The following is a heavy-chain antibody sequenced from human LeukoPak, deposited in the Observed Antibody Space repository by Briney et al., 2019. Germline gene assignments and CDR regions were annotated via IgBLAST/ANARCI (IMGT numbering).Heavy chain of an antibody. D-gene: IGHD3-10*01. V-gene: IGHV4-34*01. Sequence: PSETLSLTCAVYGGSFSGYYWSWIRQPPGKGLEWIGEINHSGSTNYNPSLKSRVTISVDTSKNQFSLKLSSVTAADTAVHYCASSSRLLWSLGVWGQGTTVTVSS. J-gene: IGHJ6*02. CDR1: GGSFSGYY. CDR2: INHSGST. CDR3: ASSSRLLWSLGV.